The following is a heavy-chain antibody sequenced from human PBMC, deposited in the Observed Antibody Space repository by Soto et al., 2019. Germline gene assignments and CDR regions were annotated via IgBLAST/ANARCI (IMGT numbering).Heavy chain of an antibody. CDR2: ISYDVGNK. D-gene: IGHD5-12*01. V-gene: IGHV3-30-3*01. J-gene: IGHJ4*02. CDR1: EFTFSSYA. CDR3: ARVVATIGPFDY. Sequence: PLRVSCAASEFTFSSYAMHWVRQTPGKVLEWLAVISYDVGNKYYADSVKGRFTISRDNSKNTLYLQMNSLRAEDTAVYYCARVVATIGPFDYWGQGTLVTVSS.